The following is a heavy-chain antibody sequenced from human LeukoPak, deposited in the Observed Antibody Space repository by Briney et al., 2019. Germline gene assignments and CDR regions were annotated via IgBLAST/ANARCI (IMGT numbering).Heavy chain of an antibody. V-gene: IGHV1-18*01. CDR1: GYTFTIYG. Sequence: ASVKVSCKASGYTFTIYGISWVRQAPGQGLEWMGWISAYNGNTNYTQKLQGRVTMTTDTSTSTHYMELRSLRSDDTAVYYCARDPTYYDFWSGYRHFDYWGQGTLVTVSS. CDR3: ARDPTYYDFWSGYRHFDY. J-gene: IGHJ4*02. CDR2: ISAYNGNT. D-gene: IGHD3-3*01.